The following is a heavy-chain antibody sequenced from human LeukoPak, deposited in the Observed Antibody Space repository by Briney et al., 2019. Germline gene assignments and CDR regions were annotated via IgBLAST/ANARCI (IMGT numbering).Heavy chain of an antibody. J-gene: IGHJ4*02. Sequence: SETLSLTCSVSGGSISSGYYWAWIRQPPGKGLEWIGSIFHTGSTYHNPSLKSRVTISVDTSKNQFSLKLNSVTAADTAVYYCARDHSSSSEDYWGQGTLVTVSS. D-gene: IGHD6-13*01. V-gene: IGHV4-38-2*02. CDR1: GGSISSGYY. CDR2: IFHTGST. CDR3: ARDHSSSSEDY.